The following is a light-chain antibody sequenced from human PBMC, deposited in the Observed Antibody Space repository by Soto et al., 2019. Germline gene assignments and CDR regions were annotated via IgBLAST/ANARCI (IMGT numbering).Light chain of an antibody. Sequence: QSALTQPPSASGSPGQSVTISCTETSGDVGTYKYVSWYQQHPGQAPKFIIYEVSKRPSGVPDRFSGSKSGNTASLTVSGLQAEDEADYYCTSYAGSNNWIFGGGTKLTVL. CDR1: SGDVGTYKY. CDR2: EVS. J-gene: IGLJ2*01. V-gene: IGLV2-8*01. CDR3: TSYAGSNNWI.